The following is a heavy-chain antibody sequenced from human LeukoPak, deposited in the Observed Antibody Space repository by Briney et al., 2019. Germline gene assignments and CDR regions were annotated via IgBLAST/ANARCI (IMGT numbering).Heavy chain of an antibody. Sequence: SETLSLTCAVYGGSFSGYYWGWIRQPPGKGLEWIGEINHSGSTNYNPSLKSRVTISVDTSKNQFSLKLSSVTAADTAVYYCARAWLYATEDLGGYYFDYWGQGTLVTVSS. J-gene: IGHJ4*02. CDR2: INHSGST. CDR1: GGSFSGYY. CDR3: ARAWLYATEDLGGYYFDY. D-gene: IGHD2-8*01. V-gene: IGHV4-34*01.